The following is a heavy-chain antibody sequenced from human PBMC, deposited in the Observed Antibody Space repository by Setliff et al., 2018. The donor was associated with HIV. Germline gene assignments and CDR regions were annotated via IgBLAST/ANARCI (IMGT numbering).Heavy chain of an antibody. J-gene: IGHJ4*02. D-gene: IGHD4-17*01. CDR3: AIFFVTSVTTQDH. Sequence: SETLSLTCAVYGGSVSGHYWGWFRQAPGKGLEWIVELNDRGHINYNPSLKSRVTISQDTSKRQFSLGMTSVTAADTAVYYCAIFFVTSVTTQDHWGQGTLVTVSS. V-gene: IGHV4-34*01. CDR1: GGSVSGHY. CDR2: LNDRGHI.